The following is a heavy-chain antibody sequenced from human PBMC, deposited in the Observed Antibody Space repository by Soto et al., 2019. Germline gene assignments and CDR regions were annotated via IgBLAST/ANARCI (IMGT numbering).Heavy chain of an antibody. J-gene: IGHJ6*04. Sequence: QVQLVESGGGVVQPGRSLRLSCAASGFTFSTYGMHWVRQAPGKGLEWVAVIWYDGSNKQYADSVKGRFTISRDNSKNTLYLQVNSLRAEDTAVYYCAGHEYSSSSDFWGPPDVWGKGTTVTVSS. D-gene: IGHD6-6*01. CDR1: GFTFSTYG. V-gene: IGHV3-33*01. CDR2: IWYDGSNK. CDR3: AGHEYSSSSDFWGPPDV.